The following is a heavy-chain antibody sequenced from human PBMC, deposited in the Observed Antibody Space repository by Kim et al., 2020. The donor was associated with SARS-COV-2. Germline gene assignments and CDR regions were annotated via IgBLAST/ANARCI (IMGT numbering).Heavy chain of an antibody. Sequence: SPSFKGQVTIAADNSISTAYLQWSSMKASDTAMYYCARGGFDGYFDCLDYWGQGTLVTVSS. V-gene: IGHV5-51*01. D-gene: IGHD3-9*01. J-gene: IGHJ4*02. CDR3: ARGGFDGYFDCLDY.